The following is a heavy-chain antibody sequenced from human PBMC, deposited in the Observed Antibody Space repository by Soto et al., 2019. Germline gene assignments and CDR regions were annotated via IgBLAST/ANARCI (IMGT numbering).Heavy chain of an antibody. V-gene: IGHV4-39*01. CDR2: IYYSGST. CDR1: GGSISSSSYY. J-gene: IGHJ5*02. CDR3: ARHHNGSGWSNWFDP. D-gene: IGHD6-19*01. Sequence: SETLSLTCTVSGGSISSSSYYWGWIRQPPGKGLEWIGSIYYSGSTYYNPSLKSRVTISVDTSKNQFSLKLSSVTAADTAVYYCARHHNGSGWSNWFDPWGQGTLVTVSS.